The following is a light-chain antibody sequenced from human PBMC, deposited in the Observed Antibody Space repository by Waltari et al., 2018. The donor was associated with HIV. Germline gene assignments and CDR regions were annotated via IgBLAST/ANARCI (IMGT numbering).Light chain of an antibody. CDR2: RDD. Sequence: TQPPSLSWPPGQAVTVACYGSSSNIGQNSVNWYRQFPGMAPKPLIERDDQRPSGVPYRFSASKTDTSASLTITGLQAEDDADYYCATWDNSLNEYVFGTGTKVSVL. J-gene: IGLJ1*01. V-gene: IGLV1-44*01. CDR3: ATWDNSLNEYV. CDR1: SSNIGQNS.